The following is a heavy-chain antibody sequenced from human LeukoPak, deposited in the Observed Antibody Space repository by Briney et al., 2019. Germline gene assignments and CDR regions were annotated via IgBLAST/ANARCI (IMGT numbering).Heavy chain of an antibody. CDR3: ARGSSGRGGPYTWFDP. D-gene: IGHD6-19*01. CDR2: INHSGST. J-gene: IGHJ5*02. V-gene: IGHV4-34*01. CDR1: GGSFSGYY. Sequence: SETLSLTCAVYGGSFSGYYWSWIRQPPGKGLEWIGEINHSGSTNYNPSLKSRVTISVDTSKNQFSLKLSSVTAADTAVYYCARGSSGRGGPYTWFDPWGQGTLVTVSS.